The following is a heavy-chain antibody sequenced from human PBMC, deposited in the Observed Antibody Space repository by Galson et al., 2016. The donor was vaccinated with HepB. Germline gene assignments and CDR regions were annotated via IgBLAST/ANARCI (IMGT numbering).Heavy chain of an antibody. CDR3: ARGIAVSTHAFDI. D-gene: IGHD4-17*01. CDR1: GFIVSTNY. Sequence: SLRLSCAASGFIVSTNYMSWVRQAPGKGLEWVSVIYSGGTTYYADAVKGRFTISRDDSKNTVCLQMNSLRAEDTAVDYCARGIAVSTHAFDIWGQGTMVTVSS. V-gene: IGHV3-53*01. CDR2: IYSGGTT. J-gene: IGHJ3*02.